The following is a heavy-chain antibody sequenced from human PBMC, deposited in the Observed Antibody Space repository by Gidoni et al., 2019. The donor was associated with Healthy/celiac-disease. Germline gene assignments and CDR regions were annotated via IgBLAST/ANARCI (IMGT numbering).Heavy chain of an antibody. J-gene: IGHJ6*02. CDR1: GFTFSGSA. CDR2: IRSKANSYAT. CDR3: TRPEEDYYGTNYYYYGMDV. D-gene: IGHD3-22*01. Sequence: EVQLVESGGGLVQPGGSLKLSCAASGFTFSGSALHWVRQASGKGLEWVGRIRSKANSYATAYAASVKGRFTISREDSKNTAYLQMNSLKTEDTAVYYCTRPEEDYYGTNYYYYGMDVWGQGTTVTVSS. V-gene: IGHV3-73*02.